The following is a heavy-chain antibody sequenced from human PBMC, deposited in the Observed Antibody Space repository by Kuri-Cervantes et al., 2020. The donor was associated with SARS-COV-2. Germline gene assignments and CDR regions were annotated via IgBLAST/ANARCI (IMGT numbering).Heavy chain of an antibody. J-gene: IGHJ4*02. D-gene: IGHD3-16*01. CDR2: IYYSGST. CDR1: GGSISSYY. Sequence: SETLSLTCTVSGGSISSYYWSWIRQPPGKGLEWIGYIYYSGSTNYNPSLKSRVTISVDTSKNQFSLKLSSVTAADTAVYYCASTPYHDYVWGSPIYYFDYWGQGTLVTVSS. V-gene: IGHV4-59*08. CDR3: ASTPYHDYVWGSPIYYFDY.